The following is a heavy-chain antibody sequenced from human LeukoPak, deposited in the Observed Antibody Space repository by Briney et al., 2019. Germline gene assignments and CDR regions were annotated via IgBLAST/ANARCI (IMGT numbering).Heavy chain of an antibody. Sequence: GGSLRLSCAASGFTFSSYAMSWVRQTPGKGLEWVSAISGSGGSTYYADSVKSRFTISRDNSKNTLYLQMRSLRAVDTAVYYCAKESRDGYNDAFHIWGQGTEITVSS. V-gene: IGHV3-23*01. CDR1: GFTFSSYA. CDR2: ISGSGGST. CDR3: AKESRDGYNDAFHI. J-gene: IGHJ3*02. D-gene: IGHD5-24*01.